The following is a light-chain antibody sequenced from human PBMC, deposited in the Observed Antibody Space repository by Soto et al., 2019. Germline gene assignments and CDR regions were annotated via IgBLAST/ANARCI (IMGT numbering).Light chain of an antibody. CDR2: RAS. V-gene: IGKV1-5*03. CDR3: QQYSSDST. CDR1: QNINNW. J-gene: IGKJ1*01. Sequence: DIQMTQSPSTLSASVGDRVTITCRASQNINNWLAWYQQKPGKAPKLLTYRASSLENGVPSRFRGRGSGTDFIFTITSVQPDDFATYYCQQYSSDSTFGQGTKVEIK.